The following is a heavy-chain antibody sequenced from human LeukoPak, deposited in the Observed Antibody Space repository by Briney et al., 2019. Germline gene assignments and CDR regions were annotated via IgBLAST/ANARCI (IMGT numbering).Heavy chain of an antibody. J-gene: IGHJ6*02. CDR1: GYTFTIYG. CDR3: ARDPPYYDILTGYWDSYYYYYGMDV. CDR2: ISACNGNT. V-gene: IGHV1-18*01. D-gene: IGHD3-9*01. Sequence: ASVKVSCKASGYTFTIYGISWVRQAPGQGLEWMGWISACNGNTNYAQKLQGRVTMTTDTSTSTAYMELRSLRSDDTAVYYCARDPPYYDILTGYWDSYYYYYGMDVWGQGTTVTVSS.